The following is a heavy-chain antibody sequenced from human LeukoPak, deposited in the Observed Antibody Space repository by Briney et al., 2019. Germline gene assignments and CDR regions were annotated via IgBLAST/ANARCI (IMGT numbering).Heavy chain of an antibody. V-gene: IGHV4-30-4*01. Sequence: SETLSLTCTVSGGSISSGDYYWSWIRQPPGKGLEWIGYIYYSGSTYYNPSLKSRVTISVDTSKNQFSLKLSSVTAADTAVYYCARDQLRNPNRYDSSGYLDYWGQGTLVTVSS. J-gene: IGHJ4*02. CDR3: ARDQLRNPNRYDSSGYLDY. CDR2: IYYSGST. D-gene: IGHD3-22*01. CDR1: GGSISSGDYY.